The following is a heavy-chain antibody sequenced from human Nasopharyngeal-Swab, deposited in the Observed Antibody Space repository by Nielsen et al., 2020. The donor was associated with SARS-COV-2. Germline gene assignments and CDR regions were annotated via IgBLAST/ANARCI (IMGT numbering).Heavy chain of an antibody. Sequence: ASVTVSCQASGYTLSNYAMYWVRQAPGQRPEFMGWINAGKGNTIYSQRFQGRVRISRDTSANTVYMELNRLRSEDTAVYYCARVPAVAASRIDYWGQGTLVTVSS. CDR3: ARVPAVAASRIDY. V-gene: IGHV1-3*01. CDR2: INAGKGNT. J-gene: IGHJ4*02. D-gene: IGHD6-19*01. CDR1: GYTLSNYA.